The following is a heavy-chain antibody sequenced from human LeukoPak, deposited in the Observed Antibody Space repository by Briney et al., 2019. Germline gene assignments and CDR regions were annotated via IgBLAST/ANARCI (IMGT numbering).Heavy chain of an antibody. CDR2: IKQDGSEK. J-gene: IGHJ6*04. CDR1: GFTFSSYW. CDR3: ARTNPPYCSGGSCYSNYYYGMDV. D-gene: IGHD2-15*01. V-gene: IGHV3-7*01. Sequence: GGSLRLSCAASGFTFSSYWMSWVRQAPGKGLEWVANIKQDGSEKYYVDSVKGRFTISRDNAKNSLYLQMNSLRAEDTAVYYCARTNPPYCSGGSCYSNYYYGMDVWGKGTTVTVSS.